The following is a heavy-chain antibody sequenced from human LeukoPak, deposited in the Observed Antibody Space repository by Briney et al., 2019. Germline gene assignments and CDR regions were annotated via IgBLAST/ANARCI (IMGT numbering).Heavy chain of an antibody. CDR2: ISGSGGST. J-gene: IGHJ4*02. V-gene: IGHV3-23*01. CDR1: GFTFSSYA. Sequence: GVLRLSCAASGFTFSSYAMSWVRQAPGKGLEWVSAISGSGGSTYYADSVKGRFTISRDNSKNTLYLQMNSLRAEDTAVYYCTKTRGGWYEDYWGQGTLVTVSS. D-gene: IGHD6-19*01. CDR3: TKTRGGWYEDY.